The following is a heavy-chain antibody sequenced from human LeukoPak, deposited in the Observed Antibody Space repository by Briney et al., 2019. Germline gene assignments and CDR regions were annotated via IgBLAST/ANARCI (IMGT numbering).Heavy chain of an antibody. CDR3: ARWPLYYYDSSGYGDAFDI. J-gene: IGHJ3*02. V-gene: IGHV4-4*07. CDR2: IYSSGST. D-gene: IGHD3-22*01. Sequence: SETLSLTCTVSGGSISSYYWSWIRQPAGKGLEWIGRIYSSGSTNYNPSLKSRVTMSLDTSENQFSLKLSSVTAADTAVYYCARWPLYYYDSSGYGDAFDIWGQGTMVTVSS. CDR1: GGSISSYY.